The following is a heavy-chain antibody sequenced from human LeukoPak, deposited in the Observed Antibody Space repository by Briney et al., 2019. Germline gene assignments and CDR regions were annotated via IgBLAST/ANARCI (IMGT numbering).Heavy chain of an antibody. D-gene: IGHD1-14*01. V-gene: IGHV3-7*01. J-gene: IGHJ4*02. CDR3: ARDRGRNSFDY. CDR1: GFTFSTYW. CDR2: IKQDESEK. Sequence: GGSLRLSCAASGFTFSTYWMSWVRHTPEKGLEWVANIKQDESEKYYVDSVKGRFTISRDNARNSLYLQMNSLRAEDTAVYYCARDRGRNSFDYWGQGTLVSVST.